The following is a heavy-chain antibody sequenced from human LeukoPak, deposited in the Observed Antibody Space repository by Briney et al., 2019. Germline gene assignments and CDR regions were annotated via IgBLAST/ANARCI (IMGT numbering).Heavy chain of an antibody. J-gene: IGHJ4*02. D-gene: IGHD3-22*01. CDR3: ARGGYYYDSSGYYRFDY. CDR2: ISHSGST. Sequence: SETLSLTCAVYGGSFSGYYWSWIRQPPGKGLEWIGEISHSGSTNYNPSLKSRVTISVDTSKNQFSLKLSSVTAADTAVYYCARGGYYYDSSGYYRFDYWGQGTLVTVSS. V-gene: IGHV4-34*01. CDR1: GGSFSGYY.